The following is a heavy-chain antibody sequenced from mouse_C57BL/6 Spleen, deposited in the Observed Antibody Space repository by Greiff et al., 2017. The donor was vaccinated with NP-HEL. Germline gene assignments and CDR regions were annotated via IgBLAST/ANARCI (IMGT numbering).Heavy chain of an antibody. CDR2: IWGVGST. D-gene: IGHD2-4*01. CDR1: GFSLTSYG. Sequence: VQLQESGPGLVAPSQSLSITCTVSGFSLTSYGVDWVRQSPGKGLEWLGVIWGVGSTNYNSALKSRLSISKDNSKSQVFLKMNSLQTDDTAMYYCAREIYYDYGRGMDYWGQGTSVTVSS. J-gene: IGHJ4*01. CDR3: AREIYYDYGRGMDY. V-gene: IGHV2-6*01.